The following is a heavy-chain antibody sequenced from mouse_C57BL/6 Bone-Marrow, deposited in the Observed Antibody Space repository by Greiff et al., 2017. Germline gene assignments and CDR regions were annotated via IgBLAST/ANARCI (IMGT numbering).Heavy chain of an antibody. J-gene: IGHJ4*01. D-gene: IGHD2-1*01. CDR1: GYTFTSYG. CDR3: AREGNYYSYYAMDY. V-gene: IGHV1-81*01. CDR2: IYPRSGNT. Sequence: QVQLQQSGAELARPGASVKLSCKASGYTFTSYGISWVKQRTGQGLEWIGEIYPRSGNTYYNEKFKGKATLTADKSSSTAYMGLRSLTSEDSAVYFCAREGNYYSYYAMDYWGQGTSVTVSS.